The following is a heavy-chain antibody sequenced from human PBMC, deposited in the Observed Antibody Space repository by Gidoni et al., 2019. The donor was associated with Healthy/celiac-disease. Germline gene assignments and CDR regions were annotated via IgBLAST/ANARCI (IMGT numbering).Heavy chain of an antibody. CDR3: ARDNPGSGSYYY. CDR1: GGSISSRSYY. D-gene: IGHD3-10*01. CDR2: IYYSGST. Sequence: QLPLQESGPGLVKPSETLSLTCTVPGGSISSRSYYWGWIRQPPGKGLAWIGSIYYSGSTYYNPSLKSRVTISVDTSKNQFSLKLSSVTAADTAVYYCARDNPGSGSYYYWGQGTLVTVSS. J-gene: IGHJ4*02. V-gene: IGHV4-39*07.